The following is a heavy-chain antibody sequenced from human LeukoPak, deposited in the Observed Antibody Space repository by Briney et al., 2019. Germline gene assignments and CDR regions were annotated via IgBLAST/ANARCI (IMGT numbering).Heavy chain of an antibody. Sequence: PSETLSLTCTVSGGSISSYYWSWIRQPPGKGLEWIGYIYYSGSTNYNPSLKSRVTISVDTSRNQFSLKLSSVTAADTAVYYCARQDYYDSSGYYQHWYFDLWGRGTLVTVSS. D-gene: IGHD3-22*01. CDR1: GGSISSYY. V-gene: IGHV4-59*08. J-gene: IGHJ2*01. CDR2: IYYSGST. CDR3: ARQDYYDSSGYYQHWYFDL.